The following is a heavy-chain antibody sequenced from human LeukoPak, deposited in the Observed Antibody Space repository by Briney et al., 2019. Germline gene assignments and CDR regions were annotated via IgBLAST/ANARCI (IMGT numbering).Heavy chain of an antibody. J-gene: IGHJ6*03. CDR2: IYHSEST. CDR3: ARQGGQQLVERFGGYYMDV. Sequence: PSGTLSLTCAVSGGSISSSNWWSWVRPPPGKGLEWIGEIYHSESTNYNPSLKSRVTISVDKSKNQFSLKLSSVTAADTAVYYCARQGGQQLVERFGGYYMDVWGKGTTVTVSS. V-gene: IGHV4-4*02. D-gene: IGHD6-6*01. CDR1: GGSISSSNW.